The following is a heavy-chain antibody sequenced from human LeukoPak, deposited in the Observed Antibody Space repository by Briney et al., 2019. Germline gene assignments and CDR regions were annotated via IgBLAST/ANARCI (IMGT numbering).Heavy chain of an antibody. D-gene: IGHD3-10*01. CDR1: GFTFSSYP. CDR3: AKDEVWFGDFAHIGAFDI. CDR2: IRGSGGST. V-gene: IGHV3-23*01. J-gene: IGHJ3*02. Sequence: GGSLRLSCAASGFTFSSYPMSWVRQAPGKGLEWVSAIRGSGGSTYYADSVKGRFTISRDNSKNTLYLQMNSLRDEDTAVYYCAKDEVWFGDFAHIGAFDIWGQGTMVTVSS.